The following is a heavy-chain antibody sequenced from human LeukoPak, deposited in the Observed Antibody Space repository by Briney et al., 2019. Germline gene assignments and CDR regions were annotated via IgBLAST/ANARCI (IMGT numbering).Heavy chain of an antibody. V-gene: IGHV1-46*01. Sequence: VASVKVSCKASGYTFTSYYMHWVRQAPARGLEGVGIINPSGGSTSYAQKFQGRVTMTRDTSTSTFYMELSSLRSEDTAVYYCAGARGPAVVWYFDYWGQGTLVTVSS. CDR3: AGARGPAVVWYFDY. CDR1: GYTFTSYY. D-gene: IGHD3-16*01. J-gene: IGHJ4*02. CDR2: INPSGGST.